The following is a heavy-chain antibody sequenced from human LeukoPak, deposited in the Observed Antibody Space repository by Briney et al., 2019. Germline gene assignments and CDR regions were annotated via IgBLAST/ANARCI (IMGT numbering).Heavy chain of an antibody. V-gene: IGHV3-23*01. D-gene: IGHD3-10*01. CDR3: AREQDRRGFFDY. CDR1: GFIFNIYA. J-gene: IGHJ4*02. CDR2: ISGSGGRT. Sequence: GGSLRLSFAASGFIFNIYAMSWVRQAPGKGLEWVSAISGSGGRTYYADSVKGRFAISRDNSKNTLYLQMNSLRAEDTAVYYCAREQDRRGFFDYWGQGTLVTVSS.